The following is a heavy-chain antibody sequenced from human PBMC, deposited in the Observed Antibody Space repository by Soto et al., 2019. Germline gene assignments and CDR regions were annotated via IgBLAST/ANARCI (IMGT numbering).Heavy chain of an antibody. Sequence: QVQLQESGPGLVKPSETLSLTCTVSGGSISSYYWSWIRQPPGKGLEWIGYIYYSGSTNYNPSLKSRVTISVDTSKNQFSLKLSSVTAADTAVYYCARVWGGALEIWGQGTMVTVSS. CDR2: IYYSGST. CDR1: GGSISSYY. D-gene: IGHD3-10*01. CDR3: ARVWGGALEI. J-gene: IGHJ3*02. V-gene: IGHV4-59*01.